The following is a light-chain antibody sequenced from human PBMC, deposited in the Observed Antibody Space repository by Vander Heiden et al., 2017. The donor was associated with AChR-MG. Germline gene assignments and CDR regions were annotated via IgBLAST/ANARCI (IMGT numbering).Light chain of an antibody. J-gene: IGLJ3*02. V-gene: IGLV1-40*01. Sequence: QSVLTQPPSVSGAPGLRVTISSTGSSPNTGAGYDVHWYQQLPGQAPKLLIYCNSNRRSGVPDRFSGSKSGTSASLAITGLQAEDEADYYCQSYDSSMGGWGVFGGGTKLTVL. CDR2: CNS. CDR3: QSYDSSMGGWGV. CDR1: SPNTGAGYD.